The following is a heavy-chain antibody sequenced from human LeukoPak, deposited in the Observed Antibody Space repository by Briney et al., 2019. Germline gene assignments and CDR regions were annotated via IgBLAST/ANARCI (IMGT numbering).Heavy chain of an antibody. D-gene: IGHD2-2*01. CDR3: ARATPRSSTSLDYYGMDV. CDR2: IWYDGSNK. J-gene: IGHJ6*02. Sequence: PGRSLRLSCAASGFTFSSYGMHWVRQAPGKGLEWVAVIWYDGSNKYYADSVKGRFTISRDNSKNTLYLQMNSLRAEDTAVYYCARATPRSSTSLDYYGMDVWGQGTTVTVSS. V-gene: IGHV3-33*01. CDR1: GFTFSSYG.